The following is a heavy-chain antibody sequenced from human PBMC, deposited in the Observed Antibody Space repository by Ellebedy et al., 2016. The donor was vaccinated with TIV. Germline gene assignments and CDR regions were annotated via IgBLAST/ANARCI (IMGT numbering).Heavy chain of an antibody. J-gene: IGHJ4*02. D-gene: IGHD1-26*01. CDR1: DFSVSDNY. CDR2: LSYDGNNE. V-gene: IGHV3-30*18. Sequence: GGSLRLSXEASDFSVSDNYINWVRQAPGKGLEWVAVLSYDGNNEYYADSVKGRFTISRDNSKNTLYLQMNSLRSEDTAVYYCAKSKTTYIVGADPFESWGQGTLVTVSS. CDR3: AKSKTTYIVGADPFES.